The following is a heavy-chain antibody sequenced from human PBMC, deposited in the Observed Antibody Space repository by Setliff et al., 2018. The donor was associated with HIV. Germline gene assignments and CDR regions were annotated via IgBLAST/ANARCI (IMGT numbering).Heavy chain of an antibody. D-gene: IGHD6-19*01. Sequence: GGSLRLSCAASGFTFSTYWMSWVRQAPGKGLEWVANRKQDGSEKNYMDSVKCRFTISRDNAKNSRYLQRNSMRAEDTAVYYCARDYAVRSSGWMGLVGDYYYYGMDVWGQGTTVTVSS. CDR2: RKQDGSEK. J-gene: IGHJ6*02. CDR3: ARDYAVRSSGWMGLVGDYYYYGMDV. CDR1: GFTFSTYW. V-gene: IGHV3-7*01.